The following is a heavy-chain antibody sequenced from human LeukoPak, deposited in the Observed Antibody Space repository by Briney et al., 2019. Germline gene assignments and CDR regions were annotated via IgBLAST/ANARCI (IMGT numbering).Heavy chain of an antibody. Sequence: GGSLRLSCAASGFPFSSYWMHWVRQAPGKGLVWVSWIKKDGTRTNYADSVKGRFTISRGNAKNTLYLQMNSLRAEDTAVYYCARDLRWLQVDNWGQGTLVTVSS. V-gene: IGHV3-74*01. CDR2: IKKDGTRT. CDR1: GFPFSSYW. J-gene: IGHJ4*02. D-gene: IGHD5-24*01. CDR3: ARDLRWLQVDN.